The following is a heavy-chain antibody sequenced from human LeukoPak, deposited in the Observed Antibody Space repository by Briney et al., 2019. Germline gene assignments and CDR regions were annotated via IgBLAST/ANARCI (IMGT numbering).Heavy chain of an antibody. J-gene: IGHJ3*02. CDR3: ASRSREWDAFDI. D-gene: IGHD2-8*01. CDR1: GGSISSYY. V-gene: IGHV4-59*01. CDR2: IYYSGST. Sequence: SETLSLTCTLSGGSISSYYWSWIRQPPGKGLEWIGYIYYSGSTNYNPSLKSRVTISVDTSKNQFSLKLSSVTAADTAVYYCASRSREWDAFDIWGQGTMVTVSS.